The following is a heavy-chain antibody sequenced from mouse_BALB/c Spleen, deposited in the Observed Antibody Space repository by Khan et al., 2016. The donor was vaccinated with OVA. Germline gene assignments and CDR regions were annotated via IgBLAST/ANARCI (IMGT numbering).Heavy chain of an antibody. D-gene: IGHD2-2*01. CDR3: ARDLYAYDPCFAS. J-gene: IGHJ3*01. Sequence: QVTLKESGPGILQSSQTLSLTCSFSGFSLSTSGMGVSWIRQPSGKGLEWLAHIYWDDEKRYNPSLKSRLTISKDTSRKQVFRRITSVHTAETATYYCARDLYAYDPCFASWGQGTLVTVSS. CDR1: GFSLSTSGMG. V-gene: IGHV8-12*01. CDR2: IYWDDEK.